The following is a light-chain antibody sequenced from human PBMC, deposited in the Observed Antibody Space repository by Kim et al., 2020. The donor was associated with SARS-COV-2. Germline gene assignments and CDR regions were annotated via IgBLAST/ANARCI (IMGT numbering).Light chain of an antibody. J-gene: IGLJ1*01. CDR2: DVS. Sequence: GQSITISCTGTRTDVGGYNSVSWYQQHPGKVPKLIIFDVSNRPSGISNRFSGSKSGTTATLTISGLQADDEADYYCTSYRTSATYVFGTGTKVTVL. CDR3: TSYRTSATYV. CDR1: RTDVGGYNS. V-gene: IGLV2-14*03.